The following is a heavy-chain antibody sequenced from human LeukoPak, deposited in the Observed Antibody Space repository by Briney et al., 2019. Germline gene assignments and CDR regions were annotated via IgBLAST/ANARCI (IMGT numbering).Heavy chain of an antibody. CDR3: ARGRKYLLRYFDWLTDY. D-gene: IGHD3-9*01. J-gene: IGHJ4*02. V-gene: IGHV4-59*12. CDR1: GGSISGYY. Sequence: PSETLSLTCTVSGGSISGYYWTWLRQPQGKGREGIGYIYYSESTNYNPSLKSRVTISVDTSKNQFSLQLSSVTAADTAVYYCARGRKYLLRYFDWLTDYWGQGTLVTVSS. CDR2: IYYSEST.